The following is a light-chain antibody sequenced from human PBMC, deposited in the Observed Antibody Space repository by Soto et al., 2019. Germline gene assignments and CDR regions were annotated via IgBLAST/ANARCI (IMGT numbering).Light chain of an antibody. CDR2: RSS. J-gene: IGKJ1*01. CDR3: QKYSSYWT. V-gene: IGKV1-5*03. CDR1: QDLDNW. Sequence: ILMSQSPSSLSASVGDRATITCRASQDLDNWLAWYQQKPGQAPKLLIYRSSTIKTGVPSRFSGFGSGTEYTLTMNGLQPADFATYYCQKYSSYWTFGQGTTVEI.